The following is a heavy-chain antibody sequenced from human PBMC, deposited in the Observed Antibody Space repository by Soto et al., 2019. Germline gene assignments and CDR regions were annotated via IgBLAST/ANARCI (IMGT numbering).Heavy chain of an antibody. Sequence: QLQLQESGPGLVKPSETLSLTCTVSGGSISSSGYYWGWIRQPPGKGLEWIGSGSTYFNPSLKSPFTIPLATSKNHSSRKMNSVTAADRAIYYGAKLMLWFGGVDYWGQVALSPSPQ. V-gene: IGHV4-39*01. CDR2: GST. D-gene: IGHD3-10*01. J-gene: IGHJ4*02. CDR1: GGSISSSGYY. CDR3: AKLMLWFGGVDY.